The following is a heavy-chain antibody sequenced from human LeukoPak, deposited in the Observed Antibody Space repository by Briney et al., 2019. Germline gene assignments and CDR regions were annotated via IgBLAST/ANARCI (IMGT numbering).Heavy chain of an antibody. V-gene: IGHV3-48*01. CDR1: GFTFSSYS. CDR3: AREGDIVVVPAAMYAFDI. J-gene: IGHJ3*02. Sequence: GGSLRLSCAASGFTFSSYSMNWVRQAPGKGLEWVSYISSSSSTIYYADSVKGRFTISRDNAKNSLYLQMNSLRAEDTAVYCCAREGDIVVVPAAMYAFDIWGQGTMVTVSS. CDR2: ISSSSSTI. D-gene: IGHD2-2*01.